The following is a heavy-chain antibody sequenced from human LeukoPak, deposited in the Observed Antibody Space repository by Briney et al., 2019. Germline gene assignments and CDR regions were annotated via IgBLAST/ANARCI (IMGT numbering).Heavy chain of an antibody. Sequence: PSETLSLTCTVSGGSSSSSSYYWGWLRQSPGKGLEWIGSISYSGSTYYNPSLRGRVTIFVDTSKNQFSLTLSSVTAADTAVYYCARHHHNWNWDYWGQGTLVTVSS. V-gene: IGHV4-39*01. J-gene: IGHJ4*02. CDR1: GGSSSSSSYY. CDR3: ARHHHNWNWDY. D-gene: IGHD1-7*01. CDR2: ISYSGST.